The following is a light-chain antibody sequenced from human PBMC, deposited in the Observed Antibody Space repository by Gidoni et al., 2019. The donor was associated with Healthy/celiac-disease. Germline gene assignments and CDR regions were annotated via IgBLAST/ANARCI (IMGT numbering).Light chain of an antibody. Sequence: ILMPQSPLSLPVTPGEPASISCRSRQRLLHSNGYNYLDWYLQKPGQSPQLLIYLGSNRASGVPDRFRGSGSGTEFTLKISRGEAEDVGGYYCRQALQTPNTFXPXTKVDIK. CDR1: QRLLHSNGYNY. V-gene: IGKV2-28*01. CDR2: LGS. J-gene: IGKJ3*01. CDR3: RQALQTPNT.